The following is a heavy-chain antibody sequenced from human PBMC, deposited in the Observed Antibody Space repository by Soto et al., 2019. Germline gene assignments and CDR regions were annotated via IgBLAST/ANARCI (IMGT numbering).Heavy chain of an antibody. CDR1: GFTFDDYA. Sequence: PRLSCAASGFTFDDYAMHWVRQAPGKGLEWVSGISWNSGSIGYADSVKGRFTISRDNAKNSLYLQMNSLRAEDTALYYCAKDIRRGSYDFWSGYYYYYYYGMDVWGQGTTVTVSS. CDR3: AKDIRRGSYDFWSGYYYYYYYGMDV. D-gene: IGHD3-3*01. CDR2: ISWNSGSI. J-gene: IGHJ6*02. V-gene: IGHV3-9*01.